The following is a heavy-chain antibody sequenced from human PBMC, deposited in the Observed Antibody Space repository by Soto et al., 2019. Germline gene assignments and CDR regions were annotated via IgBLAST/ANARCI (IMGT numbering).Heavy chain of an antibody. CDR2: ISAYNGNT. D-gene: IGHD3-3*01. V-gene: IGHV1-18*04. CDR3: ARDAPFLLEWMSGFDY. Sequence: QVQLVQSGAEVKKPGASVKISCKASGYTVTSYGISWVRQAPGQGLEWMGWISAYNGNTNYAQKLQGRVTMTTDTSTSTAYMELRSLRSDDTAVYYCARDAPFLLEWMSGFDYWGQGTLVTVSS. CDR1: GYTVTSYG. J-gene: IGHJ4*02.